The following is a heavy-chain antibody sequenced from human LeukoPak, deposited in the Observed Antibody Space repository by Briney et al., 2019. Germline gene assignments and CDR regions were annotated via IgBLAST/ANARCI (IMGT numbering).Heavy chain of an antibody. CDR2: INPNSGGT. Sequence: GASVKVSYKASGYTFTGYYMHWVRQAPGQGLEWMGWINPNSGGTNYAQKFQGRVTMTRDTSISTAYMELSRLRSDDTAVYYCAKPTRASGWLFDYWGQGTLVTVSS. CDR3: AKPTRASGWLFDY. CDR1: GYTFTGYY. J-gene: IGHJ4*02. D-gene: IGHD6-19*01. V-gene: IGHV1-2*02.